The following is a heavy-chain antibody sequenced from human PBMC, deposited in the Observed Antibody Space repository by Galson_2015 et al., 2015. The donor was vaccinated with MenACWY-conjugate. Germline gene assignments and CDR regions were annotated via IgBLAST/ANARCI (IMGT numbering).Heavy chain of an antibody. CDR3: TTLTMIIIHDDY. Sequence: SLRLSCAASEFTLSNAWMNWVRQAPGKGLEWVGIIKSKPDGGATDYAAPVKGRFTTSRDDSKNTLYLQMNSLKTEDTAVYYCTTLTMIIIHDDYWGQGTLVTVSS. CDR1: EFTLSNAW. V-gene: IGHV3-15*01. J-gene: IGHJ4*02. CDR2: IKSKPDGGAT. D-gene: IGHD3-22*01.